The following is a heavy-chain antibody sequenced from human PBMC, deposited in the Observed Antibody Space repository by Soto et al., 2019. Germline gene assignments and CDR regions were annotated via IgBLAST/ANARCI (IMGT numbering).Heavy chain of an antibody. J-gene: IGHJ4*02. D-gene: IGHD6-13*01. CDR3: ARVPFDSSSWSEYYFYY. Sequence: PWPSVKVSCKASGYTFTSYGISWVRQAPGQGLEWMGWISAYNGNTNYAQKLQGRVTMTTDTSTSTAYMELRSLRSDDTAVYYCARVPFDSSSWSEYYFYYWGQGTLVTVSS. CDR1: GYTFTSYG. CDR2: ISAYNGNT. V-gene: IGHV1-18*01.